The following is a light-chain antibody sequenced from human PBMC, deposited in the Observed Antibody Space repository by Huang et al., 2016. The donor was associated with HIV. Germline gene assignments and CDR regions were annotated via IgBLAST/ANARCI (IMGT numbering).Light chain of an antibody. V-gene: IGKV1-5*03. CDR1: QSIFSW. CDR2: KAS. Sequence: DIQMTQSLSTLSASVGDRVTITCRASQSIFSWLAWYQQKPGKAPKLLIYKASTLESGVPSRFSGSESGTECTLTISSLQPDDFATYYCQQYDSYSTFGGGTRVEIK. J-gene: IGKJ4*02. CDR3: QQYDSYST.